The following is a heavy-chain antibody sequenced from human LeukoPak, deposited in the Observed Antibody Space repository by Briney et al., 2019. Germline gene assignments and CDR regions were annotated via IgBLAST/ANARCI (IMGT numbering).Heavy chain of an antibody. Sequence: PSETLSLTCTVSGGSISSGGYSWSWIPQHPGKGLEWIGYIYYSGSTYYNPSLKRRVTISVDTSKNQFSLKLSSVTAADTAVYYCATACWSGSPYYFDYWGQGTLVTVSS. V-gene: IGHV4-31*03. CDR3: ATACWSGSPYYFDY. D-gene: IGHD3-3*01. J-gene: IGHJ4*02. CDR2: IYYSGST. CDR1: GGSISSGGYS.